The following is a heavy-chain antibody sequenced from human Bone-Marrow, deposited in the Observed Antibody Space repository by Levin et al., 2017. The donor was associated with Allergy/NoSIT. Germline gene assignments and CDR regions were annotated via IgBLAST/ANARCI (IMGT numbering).Heavy chain of an antibody. CDR3: ARGGVGPYYFDY. J-gene: IGHJ4*02. CDR2: IYNDGRT. Sequence: LTCAASGFTVSSKHMSWVRQAPGKGLEWLSFIYNDGRTHYADSVKGRFTISRDDSKSTLHLQMNSLRAEDTAVYYCARGGVGPYYFDYWGQGTLVSVSS. CDR1: GFTVSSKH. D-gene: IGHD1-26*01. V-gene: IGHV3-53*01.